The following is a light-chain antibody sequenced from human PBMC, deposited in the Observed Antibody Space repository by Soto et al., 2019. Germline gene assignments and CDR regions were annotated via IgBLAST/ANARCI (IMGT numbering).Light chain of an antibody. Sequence: SSELTQPPSVSVAPGQTARITCGGNNIGTYSVHWYQQKPGQAPVLVVYDGSDRPSGIPERFSGSNSGNTAILTIGRVEAEDEAVYYCQVWDNNGGHNDVFGAGPKVTVL. CDR3: QVWDNNGGHNDV. CDR2: DGS. J-gene: IGLJ1*01. V-gene: IGLV3-21*02. CDR1: NIGTYS.